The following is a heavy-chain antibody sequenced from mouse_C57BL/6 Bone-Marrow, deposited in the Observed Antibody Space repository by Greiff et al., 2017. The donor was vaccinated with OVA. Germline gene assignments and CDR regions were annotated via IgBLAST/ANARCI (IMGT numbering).Heavy chain of an antibody. CDR2: IYPRSGNT. V-gene: IGHV1-81*01. CDR1: GYTFTSYG. Sequence: VQLQQSGAELARPGASVKLSCKASGYTFTSYGISWVKQRTGQGLEWIGEIYPRSGNTYYNEKFKGKATLTADTSSSTAYMELRSLTSEDTAVYFWARGRDFDYWGQGTTLTVSS. J-gene: IGHJ2*01. CDR3: ARGRDFDY.